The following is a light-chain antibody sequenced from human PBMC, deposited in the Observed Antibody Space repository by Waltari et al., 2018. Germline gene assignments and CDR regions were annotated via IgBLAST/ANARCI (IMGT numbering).Light chain of an antibody. CDR3: TSYTSSSSSAYVV. CDR1: SSNIGSNP. J-gene: IGLJ2*01. Sequence: SLTVLPGQRVTISCSGSSSNIGSNPVRWYQQPAGTAPKPPINSNNQRPSGVPDRFSGSKSGTTASLTISGLQSEDEADYYCTSYTSSSSSAYVVFGGGTKLTVL. CDR2: SNN. V-gene: IGLV1-44*01.